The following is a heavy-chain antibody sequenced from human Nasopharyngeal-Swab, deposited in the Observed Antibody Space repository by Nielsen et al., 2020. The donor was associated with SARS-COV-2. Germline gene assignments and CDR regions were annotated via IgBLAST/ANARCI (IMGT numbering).Heavy chain of an antibody. CDR1: GFTFDDYA. Sequence: RRSLRLSCAASGFTFDDYAMHWVRQAPGKGLEWVSGISWNSGSIGYADSVKGRFTISRDNAKNSLYLQMNSLRAEDTALYYCAKALEITGFDYWGQGTLVTVSS. CDR2: ISWNSGSI. D-gene: IGHD1-1*01. V-gene: IGHV3-9*01. CDR3: AKALEITGFDY. J-gene: IGHJ4*02.